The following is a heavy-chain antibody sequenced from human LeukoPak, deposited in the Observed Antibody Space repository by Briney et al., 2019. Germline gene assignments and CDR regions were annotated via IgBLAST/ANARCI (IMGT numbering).Heavy chain of an antibody. CDR1: GYTFTSYD. V-gene: IGHV1-8*01. CDR2: MNPNSGNT. Sequence: ASVKVSCKASGYTFTSYDINWVRQATGQGLEWVGWMNPNSGNTGYAQKFQGRVTMTRNTSISTAYMELSSLRSEDTAVYYCARVAARPGTYYMDVWGKGTTVTVSS. D-gene: IGHD6-6*01. CDR3: ARVAARPGTYYMDV. J-gene: IGHJ6*03.